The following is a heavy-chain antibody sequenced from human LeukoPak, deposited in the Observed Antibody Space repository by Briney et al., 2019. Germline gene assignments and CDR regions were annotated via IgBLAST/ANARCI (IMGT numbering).Heavy chain of an antibody. J-gene: IGHJ6*03. D-gene: IGHD5-18*01. CDR2: INQDGSEK. Sequence: GGSLRLSCAASGFTFSSYFMSWVGQAPGKGLEWVANINQDGSEKDYVYHVKGRFTISRDNTKNSPYLQMNRLRGEDTAVYYCARIGYSYGLLGYYYYMDVWGKGTTVTISS. CDR3: ARIGYSYGLLGYYYYMDV. V-gene: IGHV3-7*01. CDR1: GFTFSSYF.